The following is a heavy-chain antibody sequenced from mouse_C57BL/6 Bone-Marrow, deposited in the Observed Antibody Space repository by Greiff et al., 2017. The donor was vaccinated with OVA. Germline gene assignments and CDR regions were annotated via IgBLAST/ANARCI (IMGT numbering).Heavy chain of an antibody. D-gene: IGHD1-1*01. Sequence: VKLMESGPELVKPGASVKLSCKASGYTFTSYDINWVKQRPGQGLEWIGWIYPRDGSTKYNEKFKGKATLTVDTSSSTAYMELHSLTSEDSAVYFCARGYYYGSRYPIDYWGQGTTLTVSS. V-gene: IGHV1-85*01. CDR1: GYTFTSYD. J-gene: IGHJ2*01. CDR3: ARGYYYGSRYPIDY. CDR2: IYPRDGST.